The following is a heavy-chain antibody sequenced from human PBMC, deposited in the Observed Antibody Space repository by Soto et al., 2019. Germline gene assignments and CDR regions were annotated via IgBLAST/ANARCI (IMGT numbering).Heavy chain of an antibody. D-gene: IGHD1-1*01. CDR2: IKGKGDGGAR. Sequence: EVQMVQSGGDLVKPGGSLRLSCVTSGFMFSSAWMSWVRQAPGKGLGWVARIKGKGDGGARDYAAPVKGRFTISRDDSKNTVYLQMSSLRAEGPAVYYCVEGWNDFWGQGALVTVSS. CDR1: GFMFSSAW. CDR3: VEGWNDF. V-gene: IGHV3-15*01. J-gene: IGHJ4*02.